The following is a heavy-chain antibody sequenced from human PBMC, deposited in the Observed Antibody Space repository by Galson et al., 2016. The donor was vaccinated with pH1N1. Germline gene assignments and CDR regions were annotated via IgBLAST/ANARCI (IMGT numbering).Heavy chain of an antibody. J-gene: IGHJ4*02. CDR3: ARHEMLSGGSCSSFDY. CDR1: GYSISSGYY. Sequence: ETRSLTCAVSGYSISSGYYWGWIRQPPGKGLEWIGSIRHSGTIYYNPSLKSRVTISVDMSKNQLSLTLSSVTAAETAVYYCARHEMLSGGSCSSFDYWGQRTLVTVSS. V-gene: IGHV4-38-2*01. CDR2: IRHSGTI. D-gene: IGHD2-15*01.